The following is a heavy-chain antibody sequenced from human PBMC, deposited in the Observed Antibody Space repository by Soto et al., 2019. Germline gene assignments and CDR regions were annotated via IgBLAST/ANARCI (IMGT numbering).Heavy chain of an antibody. V-gene: IGHV1-2*04. J-gene: IGHJ6*03. D-gene: IGHD3-10*01. CDR2: INPNSGGT. CDR1: GYTFTGYY. Sequence: ASVKVSCKASGYTFTGYYMHWVRQAPGQGLEWMGWINPNSGGTNYAQKFQGWVTMTRDTSISTAYMELSRLRSDDTAVYYCARVVKDYYGSGSKDYYYYYMDGWGKGTTVTVSS. CDR3: ARVVKDYYGSGSKDYYYYYMDG.